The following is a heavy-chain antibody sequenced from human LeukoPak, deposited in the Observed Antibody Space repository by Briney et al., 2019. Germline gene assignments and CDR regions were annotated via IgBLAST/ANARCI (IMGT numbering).Heavy chain of an antibody. Sequence: SETLSLTCTVSGGSISSSSYYWGWIRQPPGKGLEWIGSIYYSGSTYYNPSLKSRVTISVDTSKNQFSLKLSSVTAADTAVYYCASPFDYDSSGYLAYRGQGTLVTVSS. V-gene: IGHV4-39*07. CDR2: IYYSGST. D-gene: IGHD3-22*01. J-gene: IGHJ4*02. CDR3: ASPFDYDSSGYLAY. CDR1: GGSISSSSYY.